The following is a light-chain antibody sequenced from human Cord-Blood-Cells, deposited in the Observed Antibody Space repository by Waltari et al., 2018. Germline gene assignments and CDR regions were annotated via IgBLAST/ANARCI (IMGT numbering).Light chain of an antibody. CDR2: GAS. CDR1: QIVSSN. J-gene: IGKJ1*01. CDR3: QQYNNWPPA. V-gene: IGKV3-15*01. Sequence: EIVMTQSPATLSVSPGERATPSCRASQIVSSNLAWYQQKPGQAPRLLIYGASTRATGIPARFSGSGSGTEFTLTISSLQSEDFAVYYCQQYNNWPPAFGQGTKVEIK.